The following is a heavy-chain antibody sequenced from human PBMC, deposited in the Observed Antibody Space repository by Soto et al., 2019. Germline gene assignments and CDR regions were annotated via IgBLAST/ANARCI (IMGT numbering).Heavy chain of an antibody. V-gene: IGHV3-74*01. D-gene: IGHD3-10*01. CDR1: GFTFSSYW. CDR3: ARGASGNYYLDY. Sequence: EVQLVESGGNLVQPGGSLSLSCAASGFTFSSYWIHWVRQPTGKGLLWVSRINTDGSTTNYADSVKGRFTISRDNAKNTLYLQMNSLRAEDAAVYYCARGASGNYYLDYWGQGALVTISS. CDR2: INTDGSTT. J-gene: IGHJ4*02.